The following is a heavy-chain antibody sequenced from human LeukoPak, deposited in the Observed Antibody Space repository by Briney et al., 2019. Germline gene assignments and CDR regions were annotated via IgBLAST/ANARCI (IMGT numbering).Heavy chain of an antibody. Sequence: GASVKVSCKASGYTFTSYGISWVRQAPGQGLEWMGWISAYNGNTNYAQKLQGRVTMTTDTSTSTAYMELRSLRSDDTAVYYCAREDGLMSPDAFDIWGQGTMVTVSS. CDR2: ISAYNGNT. J-gene: IGHJ3*02. D-gene: IGHD3-10*01. CDR1: GYTFTSYG. V-gene: IGHV1-18*01. CDR3: AREDGLMSPDAFDI.